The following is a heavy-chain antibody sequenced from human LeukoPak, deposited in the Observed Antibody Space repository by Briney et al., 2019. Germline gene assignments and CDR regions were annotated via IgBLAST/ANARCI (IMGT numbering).Heavy chain of an antibody. CDR1: GFTFSSYS. Sequence: GGSLRLCCAASGFTFSSYSMNWVRHAPGKGLEWLSYISSSSNTIYYADSVKGRFTISRDNSKNTLYLQMNSLRAEDTAVYYCAKDGIAAAGSPLVWGQGTLVTVSS. J-gene: IGHJ4*02. D-gene: IGHD6-13*01. CDR3: AKDGIAAAGSPLV. V-gene: IGHV3-48*01. CDR2: ISSSSNTI.